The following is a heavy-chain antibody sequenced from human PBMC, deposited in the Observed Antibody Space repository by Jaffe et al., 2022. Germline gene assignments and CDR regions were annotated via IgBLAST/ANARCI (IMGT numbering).Heavy chain of an antibody. Sequence: EVQLLESGGGLVQPGGSLRLSCAASGFTFSSYAMSWVRQAPGKGLEWVSAISGSGGSTYYADSVKGRFTISRDNSKNTLYLQMNSLRAEDTAVYYCATTPLKLRFLEWLPTADAFDIWGQGTMVTVSS. CDR1: GFTFSSYA. J-gene: IGHJ3*02. D-gene: IGHD3-3*01. CDR3: ATTPLKLRFLEWLPTADAFDI. V-gene: IGHV3-23*01. CDR2: ISGSGGST.